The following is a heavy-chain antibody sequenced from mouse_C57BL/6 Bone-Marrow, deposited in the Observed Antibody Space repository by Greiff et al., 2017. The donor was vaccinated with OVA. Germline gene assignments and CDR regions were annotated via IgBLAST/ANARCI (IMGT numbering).Heavy chain of an antibody. Sequence: VHVKQSGPELVKPGASVKMSCKASGYTFTDYNMHWVKQSHGKSLEWIGYINPNNGGTSYNQKFKGKATLTVNKSSSTAYMELRSLTSEDSAVYYCARWFHYYAMDYWGQGTSVTVSS. CDR2: INPNNGGT. D-gene: IGHD2-2*01. CDR3: ARWFHYYAMDY. V-gene: IGHV1-22*01. J-gene: IGHJ4*01. CDR1: GYTFTDYN.